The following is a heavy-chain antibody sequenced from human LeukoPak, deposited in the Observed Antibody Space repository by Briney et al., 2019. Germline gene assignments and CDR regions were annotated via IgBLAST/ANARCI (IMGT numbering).Heavy chain of an antibody. V-gene: IGHV3-48*01. Sequence: PGGSLRLSCAASGFTFSSYWMSWVRQAPGKGLEWVSYISSSGSTIYYADSVKGRFTISRDNAKNSLYLQMNSLRAEDTAVYYCAREFSGSNYGFPFDYWGQGTLVTVSS. CDR1: GFTFSSYW. D-gene: IGHD1-26*01. CDR2: ISSSGSTI. J-gene: IGHJ4*02. CDR3: AREFSGSNYGFPFDY.